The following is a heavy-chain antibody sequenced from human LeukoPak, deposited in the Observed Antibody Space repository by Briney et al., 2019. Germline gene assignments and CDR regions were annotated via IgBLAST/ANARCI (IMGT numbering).Heavy chain of an antibody. J-gene: IGHJ4*02. CDR2: MNPNSGNT. V-gene: IGHV1-8*01. Sequence: VKVSCKASGYTFTSYDINWARQATGQGLEWMGWMNPNSGNTGYAQKFRGRVTMTRNTSISTAYMELSSLRSEDTAVYYCARRKYCSGGSCSPVFYYWGQGTLVTVSS. CDR3: ARRKYCSGGSCSPVFYY. CDR1: GYTFTSYD. D-gene: IGHD2-15*01.